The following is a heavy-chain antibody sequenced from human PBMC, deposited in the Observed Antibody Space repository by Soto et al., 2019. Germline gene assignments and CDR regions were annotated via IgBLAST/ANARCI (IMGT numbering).Heavy chain of an antibody. D-gene: IGHD6-13*01. CDR2: ISGSGGST. J-gene: IGHJ4*02. V-gene: IGHV3-23*01. CDR1: GFTFSSYA. Sequence: EVQLLESGGGLVQPGGSLRLSCAASGFTFSSYAMSWVRQAPGKGLEWVSAISGSGGSTYYADSVKGRFTISRDNSKNTLYLQMNILRAEDTAVYDFAYSSTPFDYWGQGTLVTVSS. CDR3: AYSSTPFDY.